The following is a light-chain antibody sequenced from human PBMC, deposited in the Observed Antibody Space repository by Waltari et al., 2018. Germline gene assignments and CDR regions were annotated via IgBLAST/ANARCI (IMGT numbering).Light chain of an antibody. CDR1: SSDLGGYYY. CDR3: STYTGSSTWG. J-gene: IGLJ3*02. V-gene: IGLV2-14*01. CDR2: DVN. Sequence: QSALTQPASAPRSPGQSSIIPCTAPSSDLGGYYYLSWYQQHPGKAPKLMLYDVNKRPSGIAHRFAASKFGNTAPRTSAGLQAEDEADYNCSTYTGSSTWGFGGGTKLTVL.